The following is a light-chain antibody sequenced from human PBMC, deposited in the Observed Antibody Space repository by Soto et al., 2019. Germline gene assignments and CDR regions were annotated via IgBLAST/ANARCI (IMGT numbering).Light chain of an antibody. CDR3: QQYRNLPRT. V-gene: IGKV1-33*01. Sequence: DIHMTQSPSSLSASVGDRVTITCQASQDISNSLNWYQQKPGRAPKLLIYGASDLETGVPSRFRGTGSGTDFTFTISSLHPEDIATYYCQQYRNLPRTFGQGTKLDI. J-gene: IGKJ2*01. CDR2: GAS. CDR1: QDISNS.